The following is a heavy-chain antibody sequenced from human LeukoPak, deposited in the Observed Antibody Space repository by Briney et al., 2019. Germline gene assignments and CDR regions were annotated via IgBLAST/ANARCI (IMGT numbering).Heavy chain of an antibody. Sequence: SETLSLTCTISGASITTGGYYWTWIRQPPGEGLEWIGYIYYTGSVDYNASLKSCLTISLDTSKNRFSLKLNSVTAADTAVYYCARDHSYYFGSQTSTLDVWGQGTAVTVSS. CDR3: ARDHSYYFGSQTSTLDV. J-gene: IGHJ6*02. V-gene: IGHV4-31*03. CDR2: IYYTGSV. CDR1: GASITTGGYY. D-gene: IGHD3-10*01.